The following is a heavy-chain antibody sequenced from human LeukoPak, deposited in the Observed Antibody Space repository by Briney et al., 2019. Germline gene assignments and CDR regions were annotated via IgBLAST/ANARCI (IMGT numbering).Heavy chain of an antibody. D-gene: IGHD3-22*01. CDR1: GYTFTSYD. CDR3: AREDYYDSGSFDP. Sequence: GASVKVSCKASGYTFTSYDINWVRQAPGQGLEWMGWINPNSGGTNYAQKFQGRVTMTRDTSISTAYMELSRLRSDDTAVYYCAREDYYDSGSFDPWGQGTLVTVSS. J-gene: IGHJ5*02. V-gene: IGHV1-2*02. CDR2: INPNSGGT.